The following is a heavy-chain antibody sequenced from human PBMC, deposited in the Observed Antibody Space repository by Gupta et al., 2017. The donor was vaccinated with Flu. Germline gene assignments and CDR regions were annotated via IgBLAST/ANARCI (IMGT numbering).Heavy chain of an antibody. CDR2: TYHDGSDK. Sequence: QVQLVESGGGVVQTGRSMRLSWVTSGSRFSTYGMNWVRQAPGKGLEWVAVTYHDGSDKYYADSVEGRFTISRDNSKNTLYLEMNSLRAEDTAVYYCARDSDYYMDVWGKGTTVTVSS. CDR1: GSRFSTYG. CDR3: ARDSDYYMDV. V-gene: IGHV3-33*01. J-gene: IGHJ6*03.